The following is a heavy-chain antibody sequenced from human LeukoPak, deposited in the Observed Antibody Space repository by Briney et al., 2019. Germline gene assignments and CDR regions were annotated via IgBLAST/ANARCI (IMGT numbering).Heavy chain of an antibody. CDR2: IYYSGST. CDR1: GGSISSYY. V-gene: IGHV4-59*01. Sequence: SETLSLTCTVSGGSISSYYWSWIRQPPGKGLEWVGYIYYSGSTNYNPSLKRRVTISVDTSKNQFSLKLSSVTAADTAMYYCARETPPGYYYGMDVWGQGTTVTVSS. J-gene: IGHJ6*02. CDR3: ARETPPGYYYGMDV.